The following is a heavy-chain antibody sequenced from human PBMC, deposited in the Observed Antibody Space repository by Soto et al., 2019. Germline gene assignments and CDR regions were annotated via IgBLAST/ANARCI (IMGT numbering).Heavy chain of an antibody. CDR2: IWNDGSKT. CDR1: GLSFNVHG. CDR3: ARAPSYVLGTFRYTGAFDM. Sequence: QVQLVESGGGVVQPGRSLRLSCAASGLSFNVHGMHWVRPAPGKGLEWVAVIWNDGSKTDYVDSVKGRFTVSRDNSKNTLFLQMSSLRAEAPAVYYCARAPSYVLGTFRYTGAFDMWGQGTMVTVSS. D-gene: IGHD3-16*02. J-gene: IGHJ3*02. V-gene: IGHV3-33*01.